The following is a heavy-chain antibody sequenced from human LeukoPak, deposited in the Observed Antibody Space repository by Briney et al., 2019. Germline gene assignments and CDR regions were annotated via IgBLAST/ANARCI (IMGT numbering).Heavy chain of an antibody. CDR3: ARAPLWSSGWYLAFDY. Sequence: ASVKVSCKASGGTFSSYAISWVRQAPGQGLEWMGWISAYNGNTNYAQKLQGRVTMTTDTSTSTAYMELRSLRSDDTAVYYCARAPLWSSGWYLAFDYWGQGTLVTVSS. J-gene: IGHJ4*02. D-gene: IGHD6-19*01. V-gene: IGHV1-18*01. CDR2: ISAYNGNT. CDR1: GGTFSSYA.